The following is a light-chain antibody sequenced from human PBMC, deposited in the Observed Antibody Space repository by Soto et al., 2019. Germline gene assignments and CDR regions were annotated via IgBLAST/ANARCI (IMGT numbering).Light chain of an antibody. V-gene: IGKV1-5*01. CDR2: DAS. J-gene: IGKJ1*01. Sequence: DIQMTQSPSTLSASVGDTVTITCRASQTISGWLAWYQQRPGKAPNLLFFDASTLESGVPSRFSGSGSGTTFTLTISSLQSDDCATYYCLQYNGYYRTFGQGTKVEIK. CDR3: LQYNGYYRT. CDR1: QTISGW.